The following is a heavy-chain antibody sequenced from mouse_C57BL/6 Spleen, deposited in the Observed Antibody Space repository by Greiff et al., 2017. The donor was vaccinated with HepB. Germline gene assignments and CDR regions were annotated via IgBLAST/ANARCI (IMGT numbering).Heavy chain of an antibody. CDR1: GYTFTSYW. J-gene: IGHJ4*01. CDR2: IYPGSGST. V-gene: IGHV1-55*01. D-gene: IGHD3-1*01. CDR3: ARRRVYYAVDY. Sequence: VQLQQSGAELVKPGASVKMSCKASGYTFTSYWITWVKQRPGQGLEWIGDIYPGSGSTNYNEKFKSKATLTVDTSSSTAYMQLSSLTSEDSAVYYCARRRVYYAVDYWGQGTSVTVSS.